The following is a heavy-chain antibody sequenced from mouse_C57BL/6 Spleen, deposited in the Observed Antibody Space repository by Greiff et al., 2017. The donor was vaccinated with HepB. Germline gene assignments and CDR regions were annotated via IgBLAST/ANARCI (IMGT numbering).Heavy chain of an antibody. CDR1: GYTFTSYT. J-gene: IGHJ3*01. CDR3: ARLDDYAFAY. V-gene: IGHV1-4*01. D-gene: IGHD2-4*01. CDR2: INPSSGYT. Sequence: QVQLKQSGAELARPGASVKMSCKASGYTFTSYTMHWVKQRPGQGLEWIGYINPSSGYTKYNQKFKDKATLTADKSSSTAYMQLSSLTSEDSAVYYCARLDDYAFAYWGQGTLVTVSA.